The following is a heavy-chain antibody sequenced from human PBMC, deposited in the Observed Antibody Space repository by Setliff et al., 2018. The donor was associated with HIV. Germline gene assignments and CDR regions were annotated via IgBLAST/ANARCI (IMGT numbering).Heavy chain of an antibody. CDR3: ARSIVPVASGYYYFEY. J-gene: IGHJ4*02. CDR2: IYHTGNS. CDR1: GFSISSRYD. V-gene: IGHV4-38-2*01. Sequence: SETLSLSCDVSGFSISSRYDWGWIRQSPGKGLEWIGNIYHTGNSYYNPSLNDRATISVDTSKNQFSLRLSSVAAGDTAVYYCARSIVPVASGYYYFEYWGQGTLVTVSS. D-gene: IGHD3-3*01.